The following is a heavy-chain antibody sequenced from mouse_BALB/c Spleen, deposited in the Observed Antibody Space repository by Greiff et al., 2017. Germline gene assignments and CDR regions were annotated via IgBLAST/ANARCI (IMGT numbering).Heavy chain of an antibody. CDR3: AREGYYDRYAMDY. V-gene: IGHV5-4*02. J-gene: IGHJ4*01. Sequence: EVKLVESGGGLVKPGGSLKLSCAASGFTFSDYYMYWVRQTPEKRLEWVATISDGGSYTYYPDSVKGRFTISRDNAKNNLYLQMSSLKSEDTAMYYCAREGYYDRYAMDYWGQGTSVTVSS. CDR1: GFTFSDYY. D-gene: IGHD2-4*01. CDR2: ISDGGSYT.